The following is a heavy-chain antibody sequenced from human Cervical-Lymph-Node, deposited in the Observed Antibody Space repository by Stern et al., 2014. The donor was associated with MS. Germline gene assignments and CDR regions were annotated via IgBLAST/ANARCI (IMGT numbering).Heavy chain of an antibody. D-gene: IGHD3-10*01. V-gene: IGHV1-69*06. CDR3: ARGSGDNWFGP. Sequence: VQLVQSGAEVKKPGSSMKVSCKSSGGVSWVRQAPGQGLGWMGGVIPFVGTSNYAQKFQGRVTITADTSTNTTYLHLSRLTSADTAIYYCARGSGDNWFGPWGQGTLVTVSS. J-gene: IGHJ5*02. CDR2: VIPFVGTS. CDR1: GGV.